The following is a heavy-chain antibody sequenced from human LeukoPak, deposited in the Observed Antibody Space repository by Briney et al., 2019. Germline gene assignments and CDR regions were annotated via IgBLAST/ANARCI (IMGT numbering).Heavy chain of an antibody. CDR2: INPNSGGT. J-gene: IGHJ6*02. CDR3: ARDGMGSVQDYGMDV. Sequence: ASVKVSCKASGYTFTGYYMHWVRQAPGQGLEWMGWINPNSGGTNYAQKFQGRVTMTRDTSISTAYVELSRLRSDDTAVYYCARDGMGSVQDYGMDVWGQGTTVTVSS. V-gene: IGHV1-2*02. D-gene: IGHD4-17*01. CDR1: GYTFTGYY.